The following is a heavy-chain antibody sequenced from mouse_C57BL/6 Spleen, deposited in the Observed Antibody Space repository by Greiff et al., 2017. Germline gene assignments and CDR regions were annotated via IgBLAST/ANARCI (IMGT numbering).Heavy chain of an antibody. D-gene: IGHD1-1*01. CDR1: GYTFTDYN. V-gene: IGHV1-22*01. Sequence: VQLKESGPELVKPGASVKMSCKASGYTFTDYNMHWVKQSHGKSLEWIGYINPNNGGTSYNQKFKGKATLTVYKSSSTAYMELRSLTSEDSAVYYCATYYGRSYFAYWGQGTLGNGSA. CDR2: INPNNGGT. CDR3: ATYYGRSYFAY. J-gene: IGHJ3*01.